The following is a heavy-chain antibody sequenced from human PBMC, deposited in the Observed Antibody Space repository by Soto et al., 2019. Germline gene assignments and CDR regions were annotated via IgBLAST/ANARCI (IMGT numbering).Heavy chain of an antibody. Sequence: SGPTLVNPPQTLTLTCTFSGFSLSTSGMCVSWIRQPPGKALEWLALIDWEDDKYYSISLQTRLTISKGTSNNQVVLTMTHMDPVDTATYYCARSLVTTGLYYFDYWGQGVLVTVTS. V-gene: IGHV2-70*01. CDR3: ARSLVTTGLYYFDY. J-gene: IGHJ4*02. D-gene: IGHD1-1*01. CDR2: IDWEDDK. CDR1: GFSLSTSGMC.